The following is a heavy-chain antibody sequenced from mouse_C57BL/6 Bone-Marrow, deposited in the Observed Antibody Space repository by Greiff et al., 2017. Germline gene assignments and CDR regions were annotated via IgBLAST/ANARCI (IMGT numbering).Heavy chain of an antibody. CDR3: AREGITTIVATFYWYFNV. V-gene: IGHV1-52*01. CDR1: GYTFTSYW. D-gene: IGHD1-1*01. Sequence: VQLQQPGAELVRPGSSVKLSCKASGYTFTSYWMHWVKQRPIQGLEWIGNIDPSDSETHYNQKFKDKATLTVDKSSSTAYMRLSSLTSEDSAVYYCAREGITTIVATFYWYFNVWGTGTTVTVSS. CDR2: IDPSDSET. J-gene: IGHJ1*03.